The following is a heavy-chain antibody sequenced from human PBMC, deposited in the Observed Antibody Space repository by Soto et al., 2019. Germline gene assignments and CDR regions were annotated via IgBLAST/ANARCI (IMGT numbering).Heavy chain of an antibody. CDR3: AKCLYDSSGYYYCDAFDI. J-gene: IGHJ3*02. Sequence: GGSLRLSCAASGFTFDDYAMHWVRQAPGKGLEWVSGISWNSGSIGYADSVKGRFTISRDNAKNSRYLQMNSLRAEDTALYYCAKCLYDSSGYYYCDAFDIWGQGTMVTVSS. D-gene: IGHD3-22*01. CDR2: ISWNSGSI. V-gene: IGHV3-9*01. CDR1: GFTFDDYA.